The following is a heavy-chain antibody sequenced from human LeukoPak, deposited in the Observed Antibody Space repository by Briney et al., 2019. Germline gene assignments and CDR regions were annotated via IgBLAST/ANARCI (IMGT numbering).Heavy chain of an antibody. D-gene: IGHD3-16*02. J-gene: IGHJ4*02. CDR2: INPSGGST. V-gene: IGHV1-46*01. CDR3: ARGVADTYYDYVWGSYRYPAY. CDR1: GYTFTSYY. Sequence: ASVKVSCKASGYTFTSYYMHWLRQAPGQGLEWMGLINPSGGSTSYAQKFQGRVTMTRDTSTSTVYMELSSLRSEDTAVYYCARGVADTYYDYVWGSYRYPAYWGQGTLVTVSS.